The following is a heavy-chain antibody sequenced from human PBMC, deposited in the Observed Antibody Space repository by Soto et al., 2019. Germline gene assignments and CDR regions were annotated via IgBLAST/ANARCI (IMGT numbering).Heavy chain of an antibody. Sequence: EVQLLESGGGLVQPGGSLSLSCAASGFTFSSYAMSWVRQAPGKGLEWVSAIRGSGGSTYYADSVKGRFTISRDNSKNTLYLQMNSLRAEDTAVYYCAKDLVTGALAARQNYFDYWGQGTLVTVSS. CDR2: IRGSGGST. V-gene: IGHV3-23*01. CDR1: GFTFSSYA. J-gene: IGHJ4*02. D-gene: IGHD6-6*01. CDR3: AKDLVTGALAARQNYFDY.